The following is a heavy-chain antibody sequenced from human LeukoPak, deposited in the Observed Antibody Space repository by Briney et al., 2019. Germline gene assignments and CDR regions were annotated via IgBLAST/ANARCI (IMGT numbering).Heavy chain of an antibody. D-gene: IGHD3-9*01. J-gene: IGHJ6*02. CDR1: GFTFSSYW. V-gene: IGHV3-74*01. Sequence: AGGSLRLSCVASGFTFSSYWMHWVRQDPRKGLVWVSRISGDGRNINYADSVRGRFTISRDNAKNTPYLQMNTLRVEDTAVYYCTRDLMDYDVSTGLHHYYMDVWGQGTTVTVSS. CDR2: ISGDGRNI. CDR3: TRDLMDYDVSTGLHHYYMDV.